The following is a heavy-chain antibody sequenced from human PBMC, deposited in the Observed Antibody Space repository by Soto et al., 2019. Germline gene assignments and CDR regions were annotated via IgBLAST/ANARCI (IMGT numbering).Heavy chain of an antibody. Sequence: EVHLLESGGGLVQPGGSLRLSCAASGFTFSSYAINWVRQAPGKGLEWVSAISGGGGTTYYADSVKGRSTISRDNSKNTVYLKMNSLRAEDTAVYYCATPYRLYAFDIWGQGRMVTVFS. D-gene: IGHD3-16*02. V-gene: IGHV3-23*01. CDR2: ISGGGGTT. CDR1: GFTFSSYA. CDR3: ATPYRLYAFDI. J-gene: IGHJ3*02.